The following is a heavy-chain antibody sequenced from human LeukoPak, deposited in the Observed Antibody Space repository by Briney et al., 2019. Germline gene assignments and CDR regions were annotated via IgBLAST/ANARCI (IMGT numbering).Heavy chain of an antibody. V-gene: IGHV3-23*01. CDR3: AKDRATVTTTSLDF. CDR2: ISGSGGST. CDR1: GFTFSSYA. Sequence: GGSLRLSCAASGFTFSSYAMSWVRQAPGKGLEWVSGISGSGGSTYYADSVKGRFTISRDNSKNTLYLQMNSLRAEDTAVYYCAKDRATVTTTSLDFWGQGTLVTVSS. J-gene: IGHJ4*02. D-gene: IGHD4-11*01.